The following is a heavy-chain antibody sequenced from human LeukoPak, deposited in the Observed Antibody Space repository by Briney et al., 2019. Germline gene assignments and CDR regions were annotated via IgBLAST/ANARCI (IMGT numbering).Heavy chain of an antibody. D-gene: IGHD5-18*01. CDR3: ARVGLGYSYGYLDY. CDR2: INPHSGGT. V-gene: IGHV1-2*02. J-gene: IGHJ4*02. CDR1: GYTFTGYY. Sequence: ASVKVSCKASGYTFTGYYMHWVRQAPGQGLEWMGWINPHSGGTNFAQKFQGRVTMTRDTSINTAYMELSRLRSDDTAVYYCARVGLGYSYGYLDYWGRGTLVTVSS.